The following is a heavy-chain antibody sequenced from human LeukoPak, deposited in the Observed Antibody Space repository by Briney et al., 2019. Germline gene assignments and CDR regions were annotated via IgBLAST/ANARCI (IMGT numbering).Heavy chain of an antibody. D-gene: IGHD3-16*02. CDR2: ITGSGGTT. CDR1: GFTFSSYG. Sequence: GGSLRLSCAASGFTFSSYGMSWVRQAPGKGLEWVSAITGSGGTTYYADSVKGRFTISRDNSKNTLYLQMNSLRAEDTAVYYCAKAGRLRLGELSSPFDYWGQGTLVTVSS. V-gene: IGHV3-23*01. CDR3: AKAGRLRLGELSSPFDY. J-gene: IGHJ4*02.